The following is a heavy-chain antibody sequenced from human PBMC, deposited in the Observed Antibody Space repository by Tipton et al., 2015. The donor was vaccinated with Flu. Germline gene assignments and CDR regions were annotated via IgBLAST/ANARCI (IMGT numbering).Heavy chain of an antibody. J-gene: IGHJ4*02. D-gene: IGHD3-16*01. V-gene: IGHV4-4*07. CDR3: ARGFGAAHHSPIRY. CDR2: IYYSGST. CDR1: GGSIGNYY. Sequence: TLSLTCNVSGGSIGNYYWSWIRQPAGKGLEWIGSIYYSGSTYYNPSLKSRVTISLDTSKNQSSLKLNSMTAADTAVYYCARGFGAAHHSPIRYWGQGTLVTVSS.